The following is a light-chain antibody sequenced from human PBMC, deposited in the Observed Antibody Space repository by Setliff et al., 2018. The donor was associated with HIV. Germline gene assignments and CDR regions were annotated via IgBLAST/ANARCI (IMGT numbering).Light chain of an antibody. CDR1: SSDVGGYSY. CDR2: EVR. Sequence: QSALTQPASVSGSPGQSITISCTGTSSDVGGYSYVSWYQQHPGKAPKLIIYEVRNRPSGVSNRFSGSKSGNTASLTISGLQAEDEADYYCSSYATTNTLSFGPGTKVTVL. J-gene: IGLJ1*01. CDR3: SSYATTNTLS. V-gene: IGLV2-14*01.